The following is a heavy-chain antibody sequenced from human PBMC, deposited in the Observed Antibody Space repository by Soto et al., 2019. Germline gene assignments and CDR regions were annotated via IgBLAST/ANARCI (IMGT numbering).Heavy chain of an antibody. CDR3: ARDVSPYYYDSSGYPDY. Sequence: GGSLRLSCAASGFTFSDYYMSWIRQAPGKGLEWVSYISSSGSTIYYADSVKGRFTISRDNAKNSLYLQMNSLRAEDTAVYYCARDVSPYYYDSSGYPDYWGQGTLVTVSS. V-gene: IGHV3-11*01. CDR2: ISSSGSTI. CDR1: GFTFSDYY. D-gene: IGHD3-22*01. J-gene: IGHJ4*02.